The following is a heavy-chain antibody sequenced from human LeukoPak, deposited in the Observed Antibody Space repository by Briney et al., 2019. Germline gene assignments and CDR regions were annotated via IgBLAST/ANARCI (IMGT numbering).Heavy chain of an antibody. CDR2: IYPGDSDT. V-gene: IGHV5-51*01. CDR1: GYSFTSYW. CDR3: ARHIITDYYYYYMDV. Sequence: GGSLKISCKGSGYSFTSYWIGWVRQMPGKGLGWMGIIYPGDSDTRYSPSFQGQVTISADKSISTAYLQWSSLKASDTAMYYCARHIITDYYYYYMDVWGKGTTVTVSS. D-gene: IGHD3-16*01. J-gene: IGHJ6*03.